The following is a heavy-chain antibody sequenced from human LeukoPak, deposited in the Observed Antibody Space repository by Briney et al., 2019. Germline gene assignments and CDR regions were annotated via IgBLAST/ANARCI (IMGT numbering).Heavy chain of an antibody. CDR1: GGSISSYY. V-gene: IGHV4-59*12. CDR2: IYHSGNT. D-gene: IGHD2-2*01. CDR3: ARDAFYCSSTACPKVDY. Sequence: SETLSLTCTVSGGSISSYYWSWIRQPPGKGQERIGSIYHSGNTYYNPSLKSRVTISVDTSKNQFSLTLSSVPAADTAVYYCARDAFYCSSTACPKVDYWGQGALVTVSS. J-gene: IGHJ4*02.